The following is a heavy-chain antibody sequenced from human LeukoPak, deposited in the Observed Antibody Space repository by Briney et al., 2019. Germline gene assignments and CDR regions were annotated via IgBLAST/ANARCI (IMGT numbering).Heavy chain of an antibody. CDR3: ASLWFGELLDS. D-gene: IGHD3-10*01. CDR1: GFTFSNYA. V-gene: IGHV3-23*01. Sequence: AGGSLRLSCAASGFTFSNYALSWVRQAPGKGLEWVSTLSGSGGTTYYADSVKGRSTISRDNSKSTLYLQLSSLRAEDTAVYYCASLWFGELLDSWGQGTLVTASS. J-gene: IGHJ4*02. CDR2: LSGSGGTT.